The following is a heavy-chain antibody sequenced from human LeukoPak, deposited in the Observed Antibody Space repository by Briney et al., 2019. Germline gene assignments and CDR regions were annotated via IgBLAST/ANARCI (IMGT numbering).Heavy chain of an antibody. CDR1: GYTFTSYG. Sequence: GASVKVSCKASGYTFTSYGISWVRQAPGQGLEWMGWISAYNGNTNYAQKLQGRVTMTTDTSTSTAYMELRSLRSDDTAVYYCARDQGRELLWFGESLGYFDYWGQGTLVTVSS. J-gene: IGHJ4*02. CDR3: ARDQGRELLWFGESLGYFDY. CDR2: ISAYNGNT. V-gene: IGHV1-18*01. D-gene: IGHD3-10*01.